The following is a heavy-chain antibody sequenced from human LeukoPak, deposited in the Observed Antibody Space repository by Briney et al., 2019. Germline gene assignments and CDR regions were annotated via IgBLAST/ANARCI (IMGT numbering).Heavy chain of an antibody. V-gene: IGHV3-48*03. D-gene: IGHD3-22*01. J-gene: IGHJ3*01. CDR1: GFAFSTYE. CDR3: AAYYYDSRPKAV. Sequence: GGSLRLSCAASGFAFSTYEMNWVRQAPGKDLEWVSYISNSGSDTYYADSVKGRFTISRDNAKNSLYLQMNSLRAEDTAVYYCAAYYYDSRPKAVWGQGTMVTVSS. CDR2: ISNSGSDT.